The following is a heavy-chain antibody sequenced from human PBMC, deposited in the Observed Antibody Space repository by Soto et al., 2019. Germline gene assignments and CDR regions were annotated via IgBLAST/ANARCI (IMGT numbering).Heavy chain of an antibody. D-gene: IGHD6-13*01. Sequence: QVQLQESGPGLVKPSGTLSLTCAVSGGSISSGNWWTWVRQPPGKGLEWIGEIYHTGSTNYNPSLKSRVTMSVDKSKNQFSLNVSSVTDADTALCYCARFGQQLHWCQGTLVTVSS. CDR3: ARFGQQLH. V-gene: IGHV4-4*02. CDR2: IYHTGST. CDR1: GGSISSGNW. J-gene: IGHJ1*01.